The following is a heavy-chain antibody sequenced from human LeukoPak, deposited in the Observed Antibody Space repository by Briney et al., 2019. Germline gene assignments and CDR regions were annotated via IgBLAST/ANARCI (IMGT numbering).Heavy chain of an antibody. J-gene: IGHJ4*02. D-gene: IGHD6-19*01. CDR2: MYSGGST. Sequence: PGGSLRLSCVASGFTAKNTYVSWVRQAPGKGLEWLSVMYSGGSTYYPDSVKGRFTISRDISKNTLYLQMNSLRVEDTAVYYCARDHVSSGWYVGFDLWGQGTLVTVSS. CDR1: GFTAKNTY. CDR3: ARDHVSSGWYVGFDL. V-gene: IGHV3-53*01.